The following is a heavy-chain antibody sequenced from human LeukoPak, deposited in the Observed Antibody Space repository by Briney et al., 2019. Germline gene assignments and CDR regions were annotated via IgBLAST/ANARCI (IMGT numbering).Heavy chain of an antibody. Sequence: PGGSLRLSCAASGFTFSSCAMSWVRQAPGKGLEWVSGINGGNGGTYYADFVKGRFTISRDNSKNTLYLQMNSLRAEDTAVYYCAKDSQLWFQDRYYFDYWGQGTLVTVSS. J-gene: IGHJ4*02. D-gene: IGHD3-10*01. V-gene: IGHV3-23*01. CDR2: INGGNGGT. CDR1: GFTFSSCA. CDR3: AKDSQLWFQDRYYFDY.